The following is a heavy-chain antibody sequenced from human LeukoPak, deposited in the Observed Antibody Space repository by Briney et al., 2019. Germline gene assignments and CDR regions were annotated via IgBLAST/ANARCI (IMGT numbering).Heavy chain of an antibody. V-gene: IGHV4-59*01. D-gene: IGHD6-13*01. CDR1: GGSISRYY. CDR2: IYYSGST. J-gene: IGHJ4*02. CDR3: AGKSSSWGYFDY. Sequence: SETLSLTCTVSGGSISRYYWSWIRQPQGKGLEWIGYIYYSGSTNYNPSLKSRVTISVDTSKNQFSLKLSSVTAADTAVYYCAGKSSSWGYFDYWGQGTLVTVSS.